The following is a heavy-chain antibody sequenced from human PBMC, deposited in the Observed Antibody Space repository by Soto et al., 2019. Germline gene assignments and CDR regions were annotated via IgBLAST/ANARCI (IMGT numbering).Heavy chain of an antibody. D-gene: IGHD2-15*01. J-gene: IGHJ4*02. CDR3: ARVGGTRGWY. V-gene: IGHV4-59*01. Sequence: QVQLQESGPGLVKPSETLSLTCTVSSDSITNYYWSWIRQSPGKGLEWIGYIHDSGRSNYNPSLKSRVKISGDTSRKQCSLKRNSVTAADTAVYYCARVGGTRGWYWGQGTLVTVSS. CDR2: IHDSGRS. CDR1: SDSITNYY.